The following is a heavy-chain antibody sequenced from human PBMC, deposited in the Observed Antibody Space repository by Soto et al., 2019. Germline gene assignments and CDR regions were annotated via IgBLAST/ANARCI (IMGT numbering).Heavy chain of an antibody. CDR1: GFSVSEKH. CDR3: ARADRRAFEV. V-gene: IGHV3-66*01. CDR2: SYSTYGRSRT. J-gene: IGHJ3*01. Sequence: EEQLVESGGGLVQLGGSLRLSCAASGFSVSEKHMSWVRQAPGEGLEWVSTSYSTYGRSRTGYADYVEGRFTISRDNSKNTLSLKTTTLRPEDTAVYYCARADRRAFEVWGQGAMVIVSS.